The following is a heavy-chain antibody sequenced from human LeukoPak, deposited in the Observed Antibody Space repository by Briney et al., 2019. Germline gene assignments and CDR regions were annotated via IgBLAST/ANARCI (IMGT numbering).Heavy chain of an antibody. J-gene: IGHJ3*02. Sequence: GGSLRLSCAASGFTVSSNYMSWVRQAPGKGLEWVSVIYSGGSTYYADSVKGRFTISRDNSKNTLYLQMNSLRAEDTAVYYCAGDFEPQSWGAFDIWGQGTMVTVSS. D-gene: IGHD3-16*01. CDR3: AGDFEPQSWGAFDI. CDR2: IYSGGST. CDR1: GFTVSSNY. V-gene: IGHV3-66*01.